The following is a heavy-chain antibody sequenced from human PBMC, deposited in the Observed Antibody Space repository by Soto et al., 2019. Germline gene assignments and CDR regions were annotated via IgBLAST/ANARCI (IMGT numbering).Heavy chain of an antibody. J-gene: IGHJ3*02. D-gene: IGHD3-10*01. CDR2: VYSGGST. CDR3: ARDFSGKNDAFDI. Sequence: EVQLVESGGGLVQPGGSLRLSCAAFGFTVTTNYMSWVRQPPGKGLEWVSVVYSGGSTYYADSVKGRFTVSRDNSKNTLYLQMTSLRAEDTAVYYCARDFSGKNDAFDIWGQGTVVTVSS. V-gene: IGHV3-66*01. CDR1: GFTVTTNY.